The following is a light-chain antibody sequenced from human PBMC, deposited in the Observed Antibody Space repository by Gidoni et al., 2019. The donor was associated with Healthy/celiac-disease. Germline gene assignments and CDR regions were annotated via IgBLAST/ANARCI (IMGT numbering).Light chain of an antibody. CDR1: QSVSSSY. J-gene: IGKJ4*01. CDR2: GAS. Sequence: EIVMTQSPATLSLSPGERATLPCRASQSVSSSYLSWYQQKPGQAPRLLIYGASTRATGIPARFSGSGSGTDFTLTISSLQPEDFAVYYCQQDYNLPPTFGGGTKVEIK. CDR3: QQDYNLPPT. V-gene: IGKV3D-7*01.